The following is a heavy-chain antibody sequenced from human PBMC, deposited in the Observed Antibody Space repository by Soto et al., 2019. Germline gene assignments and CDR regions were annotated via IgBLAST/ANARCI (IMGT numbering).Heavy chain of an antibody. V-gene: IGHV3-7*01. Sequence: EVQLVESGGGLVQPGGSLRLSCAASGFTFSSYYMSWVRQAQGKGLEWVANVNGDGSEKYYVDSVRGRFTVSRDNAKNSLYLQMTSLRDEDTAVYYCAKLGGAGTAYWGQGTLVTVAS. CDR3: AKLGGAGTAY. CDR2: VNGDGSEK. CDR1: GFTFSSYY. J-gene: IGHJ4*02. D-gene: IGHD7-27*01.